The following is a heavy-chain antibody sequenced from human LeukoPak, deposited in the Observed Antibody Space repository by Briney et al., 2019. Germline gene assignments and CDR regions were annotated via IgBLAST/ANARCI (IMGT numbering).Heavy chain of an antibody. V-gene: IGHV1-18*04. CDR3: ARDLYDILTGYPPNAFDY. D-gene: IGHD3-9*01. CDR1: GYTFTGHF. CDR2: INPNSGNT. J-gene: IGHJ4*02. Sequence: GASVKVSCKASGYTFTGHFLHWVRQAPGQGLEWMGWINPNSGNTNYAQKLQGRVTMTTDTSTSTAYMELRSLRSDDTAVYYCARDLYDILTGYPPNAFDYWGQGTLVTVSS.